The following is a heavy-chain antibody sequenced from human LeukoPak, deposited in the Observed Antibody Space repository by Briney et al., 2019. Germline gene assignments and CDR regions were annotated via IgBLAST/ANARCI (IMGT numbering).Heavy chain of an antibody. Sequence: PSETLSLTCTVSGISISSSNTYWGWIRQPPGKGLEWIGSIYYTGNTYYNASLKSRVTISIDTSKNQISLRLTSVTAADTAMYYCARQTGSGLFTLPGGQGTLVTVSS. CDR1: GISISSSNTY. D-gene: IGHD3/OR15-3a*01. CDR2: IYYTGNT. V-gene: IGHV4-39*01. J-gene: IGHJ4*02. CDR3: ARQTGSGLFTLP.